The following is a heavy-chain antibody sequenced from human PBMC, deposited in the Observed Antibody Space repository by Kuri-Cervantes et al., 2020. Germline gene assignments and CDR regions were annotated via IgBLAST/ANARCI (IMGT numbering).Heavy chain of an antibody. J-gene: IGHJ5*02. CDR1: GWSFSCYY. D-gene: IGHD3-22*01. Sequence: SETLSLTCAVYGWSFSCYYWSWIRQPPGKGLEWMGEINHSGSTNYNPSLKSQLTISVDRSKNQFSLKLSSVTAADTAVYYCATAGDDSSGYLRFDPWGQGTLVTVSS. CDR3: ATAGDDSSGYLRFDP. CDR2: INHSGST. V-gene: IGHV4-34*01.